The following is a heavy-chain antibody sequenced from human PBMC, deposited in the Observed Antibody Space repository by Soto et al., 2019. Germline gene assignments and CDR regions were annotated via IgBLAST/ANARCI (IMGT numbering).Heavy chain of an antibody. J-gene: IGHJ6*03. CDR2: IDYSGST. CDR3: ATSNYGDYGEYCYYSMDV. D-gene: IGHD4-17*01. V-gene: IGHV4-59*08. Sequence: QVQLQESGPGLVKPSETLSLTCTVSGGSISSYYWSWIRQPPGKGLEWIVYIDYSGSTNYNPSLKTRITISVNTSKNQFSLKLRSVTAADTAVYYCATSNYGDYGEYCYYSMDVWGKGTTVTVSS. CDR1: GGSISSYY.